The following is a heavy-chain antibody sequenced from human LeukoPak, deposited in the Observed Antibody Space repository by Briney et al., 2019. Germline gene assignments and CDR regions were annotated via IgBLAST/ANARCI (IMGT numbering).Heavy chain of an antibody. V-gene: IGHV3-48*01. D-gene: IGHD5-12*01. CDR1: GFSFSRYS. J-gene: IGHJ4*02. Sequence: PGGSLRLSCAASGFSFSRYSMKWVRQAPGKGLEWVSYISDSSAMYYADSVRGRFTTSRDNAKNSLFLQMSSLRVEDTGVYYCARDGGYSGYDADCWGPGTLVTVSS. CDR3: ARDGGYSGYDADC. CDR2: ISDSSAM.